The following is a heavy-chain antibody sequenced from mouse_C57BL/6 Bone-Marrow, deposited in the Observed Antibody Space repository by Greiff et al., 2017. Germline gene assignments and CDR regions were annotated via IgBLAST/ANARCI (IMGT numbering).Heavy chain of an antibody. CDR3: ARGGANRYYYAMDY. J-gene: IGHJ4*01. D-gene: IGHD3-1*01. CDR1: GYSITSGYY. V-gene: IGHV3-6*01. CDR2: ISYDGSN. Sequence: EVKLQESGPGLVKPSQSLSLTCSVTGYSITSGYYWNWIRQFPGNKLEWMGYISYDGSNNYNPSLKNRISITRDTSKNQFFLKLNSVTTEDTATYYCARGGANRYYYAMDYWGQGTSVTVSS.